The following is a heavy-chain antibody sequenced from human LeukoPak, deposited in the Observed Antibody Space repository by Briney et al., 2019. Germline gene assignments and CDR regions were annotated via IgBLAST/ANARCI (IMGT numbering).Heavy chain of an antibody. V-gene: IGHV4-38-2*02. D-gene: IGHD1-14*01. J-gene: IGHJ4*02. CDR3: ARDLYDDNRCFDF. Sequence: SETLSLSCTVSVYSISSGYYWGWIRQPPGKGLEWIGSIHHSGITYYNPSLKSRVTISVDTSKNRFSLRVDSVTAADTAVYYCARDLYDDNRCFDFWGQGILVTVSS. CDR2: IHHSGIT. CDR1: VYSISSGYY.